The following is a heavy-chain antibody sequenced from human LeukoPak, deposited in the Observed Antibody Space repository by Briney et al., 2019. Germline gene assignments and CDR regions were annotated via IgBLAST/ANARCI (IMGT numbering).Heavy chain of an antibody. CDR3: AKDSGGNRIVWFDS. CDR2: IRYDASNK. J-gene: IGHJ5*01. CDR1: GFTFSNYG. D-gene: IGHD4-23*01. Sequence: GEPLRLSCAASGFTFSNYGMHWVRQVPGKGLEWVTFIRYDASNKYYADAVKGRFTISRDNSKNTLYLQMNSLRPEDAAVYYCAKDSGGNRIVWFDSWGQGTLVTVSS. V-gene: IGHV3-30*02.